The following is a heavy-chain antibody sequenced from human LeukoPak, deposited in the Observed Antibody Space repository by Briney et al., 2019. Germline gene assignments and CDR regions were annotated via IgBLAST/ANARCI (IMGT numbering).Heavy chain of an antibody. D-gene: IGHD3-3*01. CDR3: AKDRAVLRFLEWPTTHYYYYYMDV. Sequence: GGSMTPSCAASGFTFSSYGMHWVRQAPGKGLEWVAFIRYDGSNKYYADSVKGRFTISRDNSKNTLYLQMNSLRAEDTAVYYCAKDRAVLRFLEWPTTHYYYYYMDVWGKGTTVTVSS. CDR1: GFTFSSYG. V-gene: IGHV3-30*02. J-gene: IGHJ6*03. CDR2: IRYDGSNK.